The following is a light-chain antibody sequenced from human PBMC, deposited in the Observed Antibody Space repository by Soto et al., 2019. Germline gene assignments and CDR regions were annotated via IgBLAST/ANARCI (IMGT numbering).Light chain of an antibody. V-gene: IGLV2-8*01. J-gene: IGLJ2*01. CDR1: SSDVGGYNY. CDR3: SSYAGTHVV. CDR2: EVS. Sequence: QSALTQPPFASGSPGQSVTISCTGTSSDVGGYNYVSWYRQHPGKAPKLMIYEVSKRPSGVPDRFSGSKSGNTASLTVSGLQAEDEADYYCSSYAGTHVVFGGGTKLTVL.